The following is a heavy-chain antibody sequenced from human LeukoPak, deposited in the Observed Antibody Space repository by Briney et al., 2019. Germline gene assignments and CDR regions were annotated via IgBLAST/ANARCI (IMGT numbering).Heavy chain of an antibody. CDR2: IYYSGST. Sequence: SETLSLTCTVSGGSISSGYYYWGWIRQPPGKGLEWIGSIYYSGSTYYNPSLKSRLTISVDTSKNQFSLKLRSVTAADTAVYYCARGEYGSGTWYHFDSWGQGTLVTVPS. V-gene: IGHV4-39*01. CDR1: GGSISSGYYY. J-gene: IGHJ4*02. CDR3: ARGEYGSGTWYHFDS. D-gene: IGHD6-13*01.